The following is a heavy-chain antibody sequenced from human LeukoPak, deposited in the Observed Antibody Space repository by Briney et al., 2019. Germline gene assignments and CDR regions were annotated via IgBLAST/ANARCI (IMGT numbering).Heavy chain of an antibody. CDR1: EFTFSRYT. CDR2: ITGSSTFI. CDR3: ARANDYIDY. Sequence: PGGTLRLSSAASEFTFSRYTMNWLRQAPGMGLEWISSITGSSTFIYYSDSVRGRFTISRDNANNSLYLQMNSLRAEDTAVYYCARANDYIDYWGQGVLVTVSS. J-gene: IGHJ4*02. V-gene: IGHV3-21*01.